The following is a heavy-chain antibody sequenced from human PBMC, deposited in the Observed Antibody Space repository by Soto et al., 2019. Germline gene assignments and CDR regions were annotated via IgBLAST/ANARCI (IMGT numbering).Heavy chain of an antibody. Sequence: EVQLVESGGGLVKPGRSLRLSCAASGFTFDDYAMHWVRQAPGKGLEWVSGISWNSGSIGYADSVKGRFTISRDNAKNSLYLQMNSLRAEDTALYYCAKDIGDILTGTFDYWGQGTLVTVS. CDR2: ISWNSGSI. CDR3: AKDIGDILTGTFDY. V-gene: IGHV3-9*01. D-gene: IGHD3-9*01. CDR1: GFTFDDYA. J-gene: IGHJ4*02.